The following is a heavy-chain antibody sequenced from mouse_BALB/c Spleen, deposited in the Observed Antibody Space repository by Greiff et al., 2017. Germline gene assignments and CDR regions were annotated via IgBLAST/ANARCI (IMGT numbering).Heavy chain of an antibody. Sequence: EVQRVESGGGLVKPGGSLKLSCAASGFTFSSYAMSWVRQSPEKRLEWVAEISSGGSYTYYPDTVAGRFTISRDNAKNTLYLEMSSLRSEDTAMNYCARDRNGQGSFDYWGQGTTLTVSS. CDR2: ISSGGSYT. CDR1: GFTFSSYA. V-gene: IGHV5-9-4*01. CDR3: ARDRNGQGSFDY. J-gene: IGHJ2*01.